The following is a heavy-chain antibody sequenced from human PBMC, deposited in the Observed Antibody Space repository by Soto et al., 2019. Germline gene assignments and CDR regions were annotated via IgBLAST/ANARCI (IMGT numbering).Heavy chain of an antibody. V-gene: IGHV3-23*01. Sequence: LRLSCAASGFSFSSYAMTWVRQAPGRGLQWVSAISGSGSPTYYADSVKGRFTISRDNSKNTLYLQMNSLRADDTAVYYCARDMSGGTYNYYYGMDVWGQGTTVTVSS. CDR2: ISGSGSPT. D-gene: IGHD1-26*01. CDR3: ARDMSGGTYNYYYGMDV. CDR1: GFSFSSYA. J-gene: IGHJ6*02.